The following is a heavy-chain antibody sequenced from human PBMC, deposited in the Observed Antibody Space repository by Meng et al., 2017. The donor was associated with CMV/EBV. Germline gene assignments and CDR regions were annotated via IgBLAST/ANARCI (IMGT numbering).Heavy chain of an antibody. D-gene: IGHD2-2*01. CDR3: ARDSVRDIVVVPAADYYYYGMDV. Sequence: SVKVSCKASGGTFSSYAISWVRQAPGQGLEWMGGIIPIFGTANYAQKFQGRVTIITDESTSTAYMELSSLRSEDTAVYYCARDSVRDIVVVPAADYYYYGMDVWGQGTTVTVSS. CDR2: IIPIFGTA. V-gene: IGHV1-69*05. J-gene: IGHJ6*02. CDR1: GGTFSSYA.